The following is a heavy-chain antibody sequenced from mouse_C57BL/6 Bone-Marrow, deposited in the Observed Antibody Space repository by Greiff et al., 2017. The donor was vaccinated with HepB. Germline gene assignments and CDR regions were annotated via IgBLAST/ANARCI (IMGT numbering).Heavy chain of an antibody. CDR2: IYPRSGNT. D-gene: IGHD1-1*01. J-gene: IGHJ4*01. CDR3: AGQLRFYAMAY. Sequence: VQLQQSGAELARPGASVKLSCKASGYTFTSYGISWVKQRTGQGLEWIGVIYPRSGNTYYNEKFKGKATLTADKSSSTAYMELRSLTSEDSAVYYCAGQLRFYAMAYWDQGTAVTVSS. V-gene: IGHV1-81*01. CDR1: GYTFTSYG.